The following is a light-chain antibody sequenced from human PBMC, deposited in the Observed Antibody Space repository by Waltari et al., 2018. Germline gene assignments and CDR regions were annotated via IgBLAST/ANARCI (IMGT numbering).Light chain of an antibody. CDR2: WAS. Sequence: DIVMTQSPDSLAVSLGERATINCKSSQSVLYSSNNKNYLAWYQQKPGQPPKLLIYWASTRESGVPDQFSVSVSVTDFTLTISSLQAEDVAVYYCQHYYSPPWTFGQGTKVEIK. CDR1: QSVLYSSNNKNY. J-gene: IGKJ1*01. V-gene: IGKV4-1*01. CDR3: QHYYSPPWT.